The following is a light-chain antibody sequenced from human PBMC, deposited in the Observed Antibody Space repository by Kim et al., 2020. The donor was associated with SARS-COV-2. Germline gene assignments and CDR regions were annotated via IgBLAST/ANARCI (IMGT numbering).Light chain of an antibody. CDR3: QQYNSYSAT. CDR2: KTS. Sequence: DIQMTQSPSTLSASVGYRVTISCRASQTIGAWLAWYQQKPGKAPKLLIYKTSTLETGVPSRFSGSGSGTEFTLTISSLQPDDFATYYCQQYNSYSATFGQGTRLEIK. V-gene: IGKV1-5*03. J-gene: IGKJ5*01. CDR1: QTIGAW.